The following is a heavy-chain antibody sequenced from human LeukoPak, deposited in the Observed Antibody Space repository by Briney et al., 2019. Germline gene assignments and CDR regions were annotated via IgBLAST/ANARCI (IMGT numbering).Heavy chain of an antibody. CDR1: GYSFSSYW. V-gene: IGHV5-51*01. Sequence: GESLKISCKGSGYSFSSYWIGWVRQMPGKGLEWMGIIHPGDSDARYSPSFQGQVTISADKSISTAYLQWSSLKASDTAVYYCARVLPGGNEAFDIWGQGTMVTVSS. CDR2: IHPGDSDA. J-gene: IGHJ3*02. D-gene: IGHD4-23*01. CDR3: ARVLPGGNEAFDI.